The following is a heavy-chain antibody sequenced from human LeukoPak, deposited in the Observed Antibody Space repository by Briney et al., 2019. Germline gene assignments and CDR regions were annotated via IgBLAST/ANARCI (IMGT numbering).Heavy chain of an antibody. CDR1: GFTVSSNY. Sequence: PGGSLRLSCAASGFTVSSNYMSWVRQAPGKGLEWVSVIYSGGSTYYADSVKGRFTISRDNSENTLYLQMDSLRVEDTAVYYCARGLTDGMGYYYMDVWGKGTSVTVSS. CDR3: ARGLTDGMGYYYMDV. V-gene: IGHV3-53*05. CDR2: IYSGGST. J-gene: IGHJ6*03. D-gene: IGHD2-8*02.